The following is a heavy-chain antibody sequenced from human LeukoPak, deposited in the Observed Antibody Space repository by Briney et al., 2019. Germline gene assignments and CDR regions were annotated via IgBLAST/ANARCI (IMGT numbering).Heavy chain of an antibody. Sequence: GSLRLSCAASGFTFSSYAMSWVRQAPGEGLEWTGSIYYSGSTYYNPSLKSRVTISVDTSKNQFSLKLSSVTAADTAVYYCAVTGGYSYGPSDYWGQGTLVTVSS. D-gene: IGHD5-18*01. CDR2: IYYSGST. CDR3: AVTGGYSYGPSDY. J-gene: IGHJ4*02. CDR1: GFTFSSYA. V-gene: IGHV4-38-2*01.